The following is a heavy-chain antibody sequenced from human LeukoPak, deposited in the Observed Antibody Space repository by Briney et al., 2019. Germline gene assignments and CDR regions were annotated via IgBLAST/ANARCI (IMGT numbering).Heavy chain of an antibody. D-gene: IGHD2-2*01. CDR2: ISSSGSTI. CDR1: GFTFSSYE. J-gene: IGHJ4*02. CDR3: AREYCSSTSCYGRGFDY. Sequence: GASLRLSCAASGFTFSSYEMNWVRQDPGKGLEWVSYISSSGSTIYYADSVKGRFTISRDNAKNSLYLQMNSLRAEDTAVYYCAREYCSSTSCYGRGFDYWGQGTLVTVSS. V-gene: IGHV3-48*03.